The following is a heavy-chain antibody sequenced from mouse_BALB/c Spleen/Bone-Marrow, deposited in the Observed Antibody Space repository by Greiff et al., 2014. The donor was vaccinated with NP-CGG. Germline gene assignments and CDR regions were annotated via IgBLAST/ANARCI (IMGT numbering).Heavy chain of an antibody. CDR1: GYTFTSYW. CDR2: INPSNGRT. V-gene: IGHV1S81*02. J-gene: IGHJ3*01. Sequence: QVQLQQSGAELVKPGASVKLSCKASGYTFTSYWMHWVKQRPGQGLEWIGEINPSNGRTNYNEKFKSKATLTVDKSSSTAYMQPRRLTTEDSAVLYRGRGGFGGFAYRGQGTLVTVSA. CDR3: GRGGFGGFAY.